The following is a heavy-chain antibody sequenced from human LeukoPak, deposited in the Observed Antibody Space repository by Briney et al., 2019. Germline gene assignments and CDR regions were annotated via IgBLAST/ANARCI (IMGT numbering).Heavy chain of an antibody. J-gene: IGHJ4*02. D-gene: IGHD4-17*01. Sequence: PGGSLRLSCAASGFTFSSYWMSWVRQAPGKGLEWVANIKQDGSEKYYVDSVKGRFTISRDNSKNTPYLQMNSLRAEDTAVYYCANGHHDYGDYLYYFDYWGQGTLVTVSS. CDR2: IKQDGSEK. V-gene: IGHV3-7*03. CDR3: ANGHHDYGDYLYYFDY. CDR1: GFTFSSYW.